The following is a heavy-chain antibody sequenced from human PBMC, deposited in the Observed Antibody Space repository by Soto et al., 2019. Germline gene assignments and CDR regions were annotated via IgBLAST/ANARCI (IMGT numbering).Heavy chain of an antibody. CDR1: GYTFTSYG. D-gene: IGHD2-8*01. CDR2: ISAYNGNT. Sequence: ASVKVSCKASGYTFTSYGFSWVRQAPGQGLEWMGWISAYNGNTNYAQKLQGRVSMTIDTSTTTAYMELRSLTSDDTAVYYCAKNGQPLYYYYGLDVWGQGTKVTVSS. J-gene: IGHJ6*02. CDR3: AKNGQPLYYYYGLDV. V-gene: IGHV1-18*01.